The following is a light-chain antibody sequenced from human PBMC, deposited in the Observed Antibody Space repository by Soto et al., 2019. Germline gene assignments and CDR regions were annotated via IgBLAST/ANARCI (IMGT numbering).Light chain of an antibody. CDR2: DSS. J-gene: IGKJ4*01. CDR1: QTVSSF. CDR3: QQRSNWPLT. V-gene: IGKV3-11*01. Sequence: EIVLTQSPGTLSLSPGEGATLSCRASQTVSSFLAWYQQKPGQAPRLLIHDSSDRATGIPARFSGSGSGTDFTLTISSLEPEDVAVYYCQQRSNWPLTFGGGTKVDIK.